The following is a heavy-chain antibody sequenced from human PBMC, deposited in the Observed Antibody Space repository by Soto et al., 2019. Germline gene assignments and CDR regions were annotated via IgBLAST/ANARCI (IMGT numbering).Heavy chain of an antibody. CDR3: ARAEEGITIFGVVIRFDP. J-gene: IGHJ5*02. V-gene: IGHV4-4*07. Sequence: SETLSLTCTVSGGSISSYYWSWIRQPAGKGLEWIGRIYTSGSTNYNPSLKSRVTMSVDTSKNQFSLKLSSVTAADTAVYYCARAEEGITIFGVVIRFDPWGQGTLVTVSS. D-gene: IGHD3-3*01. CDR2: IYTSGST. CDR1: GGSISSYY.